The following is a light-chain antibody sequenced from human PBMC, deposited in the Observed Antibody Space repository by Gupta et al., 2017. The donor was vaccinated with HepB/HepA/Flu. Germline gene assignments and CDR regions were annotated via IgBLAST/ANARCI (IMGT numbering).Light chain of an antibody. CDR1: QSVSSY. Sequence: EIVLTQSPATLSLSPGERATLSCRPSQSVSSYLAWYQQKPGQTPRPLIYDASKRATGIPARFSGSGSGTDFTRTISSLEPEDFAVYYCQQRINWPLTFGGGTKVEIK. CDR2: DAS. V-gene: IGKV3-11*01. J-gene: IGKJ4*01. CDR3: QQRINWPLT.